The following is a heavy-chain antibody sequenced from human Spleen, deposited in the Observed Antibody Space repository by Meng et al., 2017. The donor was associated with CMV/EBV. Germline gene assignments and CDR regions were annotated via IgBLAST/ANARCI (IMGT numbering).Heavy chain of an antibody. CDR3: ARDSITGSLSYVEY. J-gene: IGHJ4*02. V-gene: IGHV3-30*01. CDR1: GFTFSDYA. CDR2: ISYDGSHK. D-gene: IGHD1-20*01. Sequence: SGFTFSDYAMHWVRQAPGKGLEWVAVISYDGSHKYYADSVKGRFTISRDDSKNTLDLQMNSLRPEDTAVYYCARDSITGSLSYVEYWGQGTLVTVSS.